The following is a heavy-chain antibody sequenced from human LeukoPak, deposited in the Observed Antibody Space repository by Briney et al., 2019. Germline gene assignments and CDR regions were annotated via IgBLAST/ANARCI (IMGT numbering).Heavy chain of an antibody. CDR3: AKAFGGTTYYYDSSGYPLDYYYGIDV. D-gene: IGHD3-22*01. CDR2: ISGSGDIT. J-gene: IGHJ6*02. Sequence: GGSLRLSCASSGVTFSNYGMSWVRQAPGKGLECISCISGSGDITYYADSVKGRFTISRDNSKNTLYLQMNSLRAEDTAVYYCAKAFGGTTYYYDSSGYPLDYYYGIDVWGQGTTVTVSS. CDR1: GVTFSNYG. V-gene: IGHV3-23*01.